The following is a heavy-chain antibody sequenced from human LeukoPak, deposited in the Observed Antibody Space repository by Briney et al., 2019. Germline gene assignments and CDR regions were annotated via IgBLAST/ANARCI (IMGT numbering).Heavy chain of an antibody. J-gene: IGHJ4*02. CDR2: ISYDGSNK. Sequence: GGSLRLSCAASGFTFSSYAMHWVRQAPGKGLEWVAVISYDGSNKYYADSVKGRFTISRDNSKNTLYLQMNSLRAEDTAVYYCARDRGYSSGWRGFDYWDQGTLVTVSS. D-gene: IGHD6-19*01. CDR1: GFTFSSYA. V-gene: IGHV3-30-3*01. CDR3: ARDRGYSSGWRGFDY.